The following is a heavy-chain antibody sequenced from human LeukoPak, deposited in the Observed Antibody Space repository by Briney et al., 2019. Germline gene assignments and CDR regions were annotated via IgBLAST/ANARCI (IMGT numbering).Heavy chain of an antibody. CDR1: GFTFSSYY. CDR2: IDPDGNDK. CDR3: ARSNQADDY. Sequence: PGGSLRLSCVASGFTFSSYYMSWVRQAPGKGLEWVAHIDPDGNDKYYVDSVKGRFTISRDNARNTLYLQMDSLRAEDTAVYYCARSNQADDYWGQGTLVTVSS. D-gene: IGHD1-14*01. V-gene: IGHV3-7*01. J-gene: IGHJ4*02.